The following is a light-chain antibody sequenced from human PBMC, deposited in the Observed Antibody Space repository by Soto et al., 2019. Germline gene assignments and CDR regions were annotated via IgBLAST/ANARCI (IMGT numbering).Light chain of an antibody. V-gene: IGKV1-12*01. CDR1: QGISSW. CDR3: QQTTSFPLT. J-gene: IGKJ4*01. Sequence: DIPMTQSPSFVSASVGDRVTITCRASQGISSWLAWYQHKPGRAPKLLIHAASSLESGVPSRFSGSRSATDFTLIISSLQPEDFATYYCQQTTSFPLTFGGGTKVEIK. CDR2: AAS.